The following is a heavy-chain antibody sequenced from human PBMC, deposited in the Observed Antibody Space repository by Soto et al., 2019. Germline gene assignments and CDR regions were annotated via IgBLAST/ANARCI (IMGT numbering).Heavy chain of an antibody. V-gene: IGHV1-8*01. Sequence: QVQLVQSGAEVKKPGASVKVSCKASGYTFTSYDINWVRQATGQGLEWMGWMNPNSGNTGYAQKFQGTVTMTRNTSISTAYMELSSLRSEDTAVYYCARERGSGSYYTPWFDPWGQGTLVTVSS. CDR2: MNPNSGNT. CDR1: GYTFTSYD. CDR3: ARERGSGSYYTPWFDP. D-gene: IGHD3-10*01. J-gene: IGHJ5*02.